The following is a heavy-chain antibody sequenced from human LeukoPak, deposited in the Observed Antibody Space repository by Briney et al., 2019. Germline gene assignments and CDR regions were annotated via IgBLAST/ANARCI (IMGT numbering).Heavy chain of an antibody. J-gene: IGHJ4*02. D-gene: IGHD3-22*01. CDR3: AKSLRYYDEFDY. CDR1: GFTFSSYA. Sequence: GGSLRLSCAASGFTFSSYAMSWVRQAPGKGLEWVSAISGSGGSTYYADSVKGRFTISRDNSKNTLYPQMNSLRAEDTAVYYCAKSLRYYDEFDYWGQGTLVTVSS. V-gene: IGHV3-23*01. CDR2: ISGSGGST.